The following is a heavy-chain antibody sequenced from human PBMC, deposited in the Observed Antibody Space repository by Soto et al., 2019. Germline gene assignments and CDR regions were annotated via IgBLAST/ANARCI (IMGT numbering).Heavy chain of an antibody. V-gene: IGHV4-59*12. CDR1: GGSISGSY. Sequence: PSETLSLTCTVSGGSISGSYWSWIRQTPGKVLEWVGYIHYSGSTNYSPSVKGRFTISRDNSKNTLYLQMNSLRAEDTAVYYCARDREGVIVRDWGQGTLVTVSS. J-gene: IGHJ4*02. CDR3: ARDREGVIVRD. D-gene: IGHD3-16*02. CDR2: IHYSGST.